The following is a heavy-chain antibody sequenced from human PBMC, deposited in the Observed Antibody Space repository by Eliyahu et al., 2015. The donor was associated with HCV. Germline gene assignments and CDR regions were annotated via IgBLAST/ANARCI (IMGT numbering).Heavy chain of an antibody. J-gene: IGHJ4*02. Sequence: EVQLLESGGGLVQPGGSLXLSCAASGFTFSSYAMSWVRQAPGKGLEWVSVIYSGGSSTYYADSVKGRFTISRDNSKNTLYLQMNSLRAEDTAVYYCAKVGRELQEGVDYWGQGTLVTVSS. V-gene: IGHV3-23*03. CDR2: IYSGGSST. D-gene: IGHD1-26*01. CDR1: GFTFSSYA. CDR3: AKVGRELQEGVDY.